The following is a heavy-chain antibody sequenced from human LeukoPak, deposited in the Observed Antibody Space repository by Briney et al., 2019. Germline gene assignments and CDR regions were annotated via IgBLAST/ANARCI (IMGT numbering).Heavy chain of an antibody. D-gene: IGHD1-26*01. CDR2: INHSGST. Sequence: SETLSLTCAVYGGSFSGYYWSWIRQPPGKGLEWIGEINHSGSTNYNPSLRSRVTISVDTSKNRFSLKLSSVTAADTAVYYCARRRSGSYYGDYYYYYGMDVWGQGTTVTVSS. CDR1: GGSFSGYY. J-gene: IGHJ6*02. V-gene: IGHV4-34*01. CDR3: ARRRSGSYYGDYYYYYGMDV.